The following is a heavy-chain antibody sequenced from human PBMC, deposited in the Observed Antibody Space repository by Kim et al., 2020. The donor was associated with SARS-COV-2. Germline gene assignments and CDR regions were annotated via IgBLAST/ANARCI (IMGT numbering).Heavy chain of an antibody. CDR3: AKGSDILIYYDSSFDY. V-gene: IGHV3-23*01. D-gene: IGHD3-22*01. Sequence: GGSLRLSCAASGFTFSNYAMFWVRQAPGKGLEWVAGTSHSGANIYYADSVEGRFTISRDNSKNILYLQLNSLTVEDTAVYYCAKGSDILIYYDSSFDYWGQGTLVTVSS. CDR2: TSHSGANI. CDR1: GFTFSNYA. J-gene: IGHJ4*02.